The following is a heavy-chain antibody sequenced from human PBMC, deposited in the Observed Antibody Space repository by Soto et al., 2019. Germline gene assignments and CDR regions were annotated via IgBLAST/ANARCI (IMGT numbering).Heavy chain of an antibody. J-gene: IGHJ6*02. V-gene: IGHV3-48*03. Sequence: GSLRLSCAASGFTFSSYEMNWVRQAPGKGLEWVSYISSSGSTIYYADSVKGRFTISRDNAKNSLYLQMNSLRAEDTAVYYCARPNTYYYDSSGYYRYYYYYYGMDVWGQGTTVTVSS. CDR2: ISSSGSTI. D-gene: IGHD3-22*01. CDR3: ARPNTYYYDSSGYYRYYYYYYGMDV. CDR1: GFTFSSYE.